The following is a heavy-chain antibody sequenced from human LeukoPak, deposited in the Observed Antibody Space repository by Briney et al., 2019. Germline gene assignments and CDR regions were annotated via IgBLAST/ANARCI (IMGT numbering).Heavy chain of an antibody. CDR3: ARIAMVRGIIYYFDN. V-gene: IGHV3-20*04. Sequence: GGSLRLSCAASAFTFDDYGMSWVRQAQGKGLEYVSAINWNGGSTGYGDSVKGRFTISRDNAKKSLYLQMNSLSVEDTALYYCARIAMVRGIIYYFDNWGQGTLVTVSS. CDR1: AFTFDDYG. D-gene: IGHD3-10*01. CDR2: INWNGGST. J-gene: IGHJ4*02.